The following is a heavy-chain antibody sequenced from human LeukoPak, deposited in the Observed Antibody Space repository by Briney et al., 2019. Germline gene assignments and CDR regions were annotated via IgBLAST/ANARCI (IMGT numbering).Heavy chain of an antibody. J-gene: IGHJ4*02. CDR1: GYTFTNYY. CDR3: AKSQKGYFDY. Sequence: ASVKVSXKASGYTFTNYYIHWVRQAPGQGLEWMGRINPNSGDTNYAQKFQGRVTMTRDTSITTAYMELSGLRSDDTAVYYCAKSQKGYFDYWGQGTLVTVSS. V-gene: IGHV1-2*06. CDR2: INPNSGDT.